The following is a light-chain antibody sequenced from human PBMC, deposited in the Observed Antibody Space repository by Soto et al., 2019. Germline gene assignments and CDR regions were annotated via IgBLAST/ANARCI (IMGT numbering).Light chain of an antibody. CDR3: SSFXTXTTWV. CDR2: EVY. V-gene: IGLV2-14*01. CDR1: SXXVXAYNY. Sequence: QSALTQPASVSGSPGQSITXXXXGTSXXVXAYNYVSWYQQHPGRAPKLLIYEVYYRPSGVSNRFSGSKSGNTAYLTISGLQAEDEADYYCSSFXTXTTWVFGGGTKLTVL. J-gene: IGLJ3*02.